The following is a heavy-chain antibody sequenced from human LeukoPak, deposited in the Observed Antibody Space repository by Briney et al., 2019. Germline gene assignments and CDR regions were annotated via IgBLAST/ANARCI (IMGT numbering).Heavy chain of an antibody. V-gene: IGHV3-30*02. D-gene: IGHD5-18*01. Sequence: GGSLRLSCAASGFTFSSYGMHWVRQAPGKGLEWVAFIRYDGSNRYYADSVKGRFTISRDNSKNTLYLQMNSLRAEDTAVYYCAKGRGYSYGLPFLYWGQGTLVTVSS. CDR1: GFTFSSYG. J-gene: IGHJ4*02. CDR2: IRYDGSNR. CDR3: AKGRGYSYGLPFLY.